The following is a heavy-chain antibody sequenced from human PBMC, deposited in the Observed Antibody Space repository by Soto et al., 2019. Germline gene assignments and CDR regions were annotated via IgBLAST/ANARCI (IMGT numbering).Heavy chain of an antibody. V-gene: IGHV4-31*03. CDR1: GGSISSGGYY. J-gene: IGHJ5*02. CDR3: ARDFFDSSDYTTNWLDP. D-gene: IGHD3-22*01. CDR2: IYYSGST. Sequence: SETLSLTCTVSGGSISSGGYYWSWIRQHPGKGLEWIGYIYYSGSTYYNPSLKSRVTISVDTSKNQFSLKLTSVTAADAALYYCARDFFDSSDYTTNWLDPWGQGTLVTVSS.